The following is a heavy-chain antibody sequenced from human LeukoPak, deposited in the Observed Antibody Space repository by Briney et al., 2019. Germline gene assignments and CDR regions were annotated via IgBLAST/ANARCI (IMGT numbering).Heavy chain of an antibody. CDR3: AKDPTGTTVFDYYMDV. Sequence: GGSLRLSCAASGFTFSSYGMHWVRQAPGKGLEWVAVMWYDGSNKYYADSVKGRFTISRDNSKNTLYLQMNSLRAEDTAVYYCAKDPTGTTVFDYYMDVWGKGTTVTVSS. CDR1: GFTFSSYG. J-gene: IGHJ6*03. V-gene: IGHV3-33*06. D-gene: IGHD1-7*01. CDR2: MWYDGSNK.